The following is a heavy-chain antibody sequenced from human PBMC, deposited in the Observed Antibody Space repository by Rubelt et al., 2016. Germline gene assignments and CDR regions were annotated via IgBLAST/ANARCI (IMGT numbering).Heavy chain of an antibody. CDR2: INHSGST. CDR3: ARGVSDVDHDTFDI. CDR1: GGSFSGYY. Sequence: QVQLQQWGAGLLKPSETLSLTCAVYGGSFSGYYWSWIRQPPGKGLEWIGEINHSGSTNYNPPLKSRVTISVDTSKNQFSLKLSSVTAADTAVYDCARGVSDVDHDTFDIWGQGTMVTVSS. J-gene: IGHJ3*02. D-gene: IGHD5-24*01. V-gene: IGHV4-34*01.